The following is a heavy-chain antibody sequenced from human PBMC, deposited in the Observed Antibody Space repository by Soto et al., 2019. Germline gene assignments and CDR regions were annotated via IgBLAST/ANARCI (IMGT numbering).Heavy chain of an antibody. V-gene: IGHV3-21*01. CDR2: IGSSSNYI. CDR3: ARDSLAAAGTPVYFDY. CDR1: GFSFNDYN. D-gene: IGHD6-13*01. J-gene: IGHJ4*02. Sequence: PGGSLRLSCAASGFSFNDYNMNWVRQAPGKGLEWVSSIGSSSNYIYYADSVKGRFAISRDNAKNSLYLQMNSLRAEDTAVYYCARDSLAAAGTPVYFDYWGQGTLVTVSS.